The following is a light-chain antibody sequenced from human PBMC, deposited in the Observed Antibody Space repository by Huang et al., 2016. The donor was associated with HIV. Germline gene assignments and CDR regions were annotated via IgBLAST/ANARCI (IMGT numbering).Light chain of an antibody. Sequence: DIQMTQSPSSLSASVGDRISITCRASPTISTFLNWYQQKPGKAPKLLIYAASNLQSGGSSRFSGTGSGTLFTLTVTGLLPDDLATYFCQQTSSVPLTFGGGTKVEMK. CDR2: AAS. CDR3: QQTSSVPLT. V-gene: IGKV1-39*01. CDR1: PTISTF. J-gene: IGKJ4*01.